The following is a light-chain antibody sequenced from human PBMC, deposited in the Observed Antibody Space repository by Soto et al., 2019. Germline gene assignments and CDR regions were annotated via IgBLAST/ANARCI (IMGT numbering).Light chain of an antibody. CDR1: QAISNS. V-gene: IGKV1-27*01. CDR2: AAS. J-gene: IGKJ4*01. Sequence: DIQVTQSPSSLSASVGDRVTITCRASQAISNSLAWYQQKPGELPKLLIYAASTLRSGVPSRFSGSGSGTDFTLTISGLQPEDVANYYCQKYNRAPLTFGGGT. CDR3: QKYNRAPLT.